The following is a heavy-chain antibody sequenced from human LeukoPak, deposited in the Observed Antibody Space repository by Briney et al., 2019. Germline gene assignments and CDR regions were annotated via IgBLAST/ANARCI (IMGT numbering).Heavy chain of an antibody. V-gene: IGHV3-23*01. J-gene: IGHJ3*02. CDR2: ISGGTYST. CDR3: AKDGEWTFDI. CDR1: GFIFSDYA. D-gene: IGHD3-3*01. Sequence: GGSLRLSCSASGFIFSDYAMNWVRQAPGKGLEWVSGISGGTYSTYYADSVKGRFTISGDSSYNTAFLQMNSLAPEDTAIYYCAKDGEWTFDIWGRGTMVTVSP.